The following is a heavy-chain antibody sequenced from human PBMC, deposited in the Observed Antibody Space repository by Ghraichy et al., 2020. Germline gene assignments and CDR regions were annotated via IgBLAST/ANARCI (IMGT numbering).Heavy chain of an antibody. J-gene: IGHJ3*02. CDR3: ARLPVAGATRRAFDI. CDR1: GYTFANYW. CDR2: IFPGDSDT. D-gene: IGHD6-19*01. V-gene: IGHV5-51*07. Sequence: GESLNISCKGSGYTFANYWIGWVHQMPGKGLEWMGIIFPGDSDTRYSPSFQGQVTISADKSISTTYLQWGSVKASDTAMYYCARLPVAGATRRAFDIWGQGTIVIVSS.